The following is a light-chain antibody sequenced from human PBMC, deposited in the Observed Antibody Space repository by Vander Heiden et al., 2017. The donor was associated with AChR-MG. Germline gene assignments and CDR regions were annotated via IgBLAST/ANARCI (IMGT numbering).Light chain of an antibody. Sequence: EIVMTQSPATLSVSPGERATLSCRASQNIKSNLAWYQQKPGQAPRLLIYGASTRATGIPARFRGSGSGTGSILTISSLQAEDFAVYYCQQFNNWPRTFGQGTKVEIK. CDR1: QNIKSN. J-gene: IGKJ1*01. CDR3: QQFNNWPRT. CDR2: GAS. V-gene: IGKV3-15*01.